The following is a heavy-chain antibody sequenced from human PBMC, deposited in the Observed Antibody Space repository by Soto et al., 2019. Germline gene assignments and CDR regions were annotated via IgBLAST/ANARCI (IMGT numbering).Heavy chain of an antibody. V-gene: IGHV1-18*01. CDR3: ARFHCGGDCYSEGP. CDR1: GYTFTSYG. CDR2: ISAYNGNT. Sequence: GASVKVSCKASGYTFTSYGISWVRQAPGQGLEWMGWISAYNGNTNYAQKLQGRVTMTTDTSTSTAYMELRSLRSDDTAVYYCARFHCGGDCYSEGPWGQGTLVTVSS. J-gene: IGHJ5*02. D-gene: IGHD2-21*02.